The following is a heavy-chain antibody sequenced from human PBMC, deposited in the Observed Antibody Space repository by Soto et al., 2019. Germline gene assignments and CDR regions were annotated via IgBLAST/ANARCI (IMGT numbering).Heavy chain of an antibody. J-gene: IGHJ4*02. CDR3: ARVRVYDILTGYYAPTTLDY. CDR2: ISAYNGNT. CDR1: GYTFTSYG. D-gene: IGHD3-9*01. V-gene: IGHV1-18*01. Sequence: ASVKVYCKASGYTFTSYGISWVRQAPGQGLEWMGWISAYNGNTNYAQKLQGRVTMTTDTSTSTAYMELRSLRSDDTTVYYCARVRVYDILTGYYAPTTLDYWGQGTLVTVSS.